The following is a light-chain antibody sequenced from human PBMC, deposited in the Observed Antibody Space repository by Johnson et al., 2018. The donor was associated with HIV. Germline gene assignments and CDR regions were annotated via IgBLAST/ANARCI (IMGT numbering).Light chain of an antibody. V-gene: IGLV1-51*01. J-gene: IGLJ1*01. CDR2: DND. CDR3: GTWDSSLSAYA. CDR1: SSNIGNNY. Sequence: QSVLTQPPSVSAAPGQKVTISCSGSSSNIGNNYISWYQHLPGTAPKLLIYDNDKRPSGIPDRFSGSKSGTSATLAITGLQTGDEADYYCGTWDSSLSAYAFGTGTKVTVL.